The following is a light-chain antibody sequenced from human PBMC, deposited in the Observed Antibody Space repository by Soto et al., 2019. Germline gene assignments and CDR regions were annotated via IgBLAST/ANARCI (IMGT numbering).Light chain of an antibody. CDR1: QTISTW. Sequence: DIPMTQSPSTLSVSIGERVTITCRASQTISTWLAWHQQKPGKAPKLLIYGVSSMQSGVPARFSGSGSGTDFTLTISSLEPEDFAAYYCQQNTDSPLTFGQGTNVDIK. V-gene: IGKV1-5*01. J-gene: IGKJ1*01. CDR2: GVS. CDR3: QQNTDSPLT.